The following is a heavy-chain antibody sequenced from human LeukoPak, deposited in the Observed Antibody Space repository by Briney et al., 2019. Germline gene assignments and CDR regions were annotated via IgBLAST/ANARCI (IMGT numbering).Heavy chain of an antibody. D-gene: IGHD2-8*02. CDR3: ARHMSGTGLNYYFSYYTDV. CDR2: IYPGDSDI. CDR1: GYIFTNYW. Sequence: HGESLKISCKGSGYIFTNYWIGWVRQMPGKGLEWMGIIYPGDSDIRYGPSFQGQVTISADKSISTAYLQWSSLKASDTAMYYCARHMSGTGLNYYFSYYTDVWGKGTTVTVSS. V-gene: IGHV5-51*01. J-gene: IGHJ6*03.